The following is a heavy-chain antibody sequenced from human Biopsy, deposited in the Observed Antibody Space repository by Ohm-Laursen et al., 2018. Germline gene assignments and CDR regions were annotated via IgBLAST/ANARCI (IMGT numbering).Heavy chain of an antibody. CDR2: INPKSGGT. Sequence: ASAKVSCKASSYTFTDYNIHWVRQAPGQGLEWMGWINPKSGGTHYLEKFRGRVTMTRDTSISTAYMEVSSLRSDDTAVYYCAIDGNDFLTDYLKIDQWGQGTLVTVSS. J-gene: IGHJ4*02. D-gene: IGHD3-9*01. CDR1: SYTFTDYN. V-gene: IGHV1-2*02. CDR3: AIDGNDFLTDYLKIDQ.